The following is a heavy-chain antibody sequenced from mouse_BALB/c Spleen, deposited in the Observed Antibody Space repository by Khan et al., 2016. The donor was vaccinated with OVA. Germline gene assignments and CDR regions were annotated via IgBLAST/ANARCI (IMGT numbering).Heavy chain of an antibody. CDR2: IYPGSDNA. J-gene: IGHJ2*01. V-gene: IGHV1-81*01. CDR3: ARGDGYYVYFDY. D-gene: IGHD2-3*01. CDR1: GYTFTYYV. Sequence: QVQLQQSGPELVKPGASVKMSCKASGYTFTYYVITWVKQRTGQGLEWIGEIYPGSDNAYYNERFKGKATLTADKSSNTTHMQLSSLTSDESAGYFCARGDGYYVYFDYWGQGTTLTVSS.